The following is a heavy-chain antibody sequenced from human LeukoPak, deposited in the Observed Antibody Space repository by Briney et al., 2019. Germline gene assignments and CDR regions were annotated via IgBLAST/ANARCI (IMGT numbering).Heavy chain of an antibody. CDR3: ARGPTLDVATRWFFDY. Sequence: SETLSLTCTVSGYSISSGYYWGWIRQPPGKGLEWIGRLYTTGTTNYNPSLKSRVTMSVDTSKNQFSLKLTSVTAADTAVYYCARGPTLDVATRWFFDYWGQGTLVTVSS. J-gene: IGHJ4*02. CDR1: GYSISSGYY. V-gene: IGHV4-38-2*02. CDR2: LYTTGTT. D-gene: IGHD5-12*01.